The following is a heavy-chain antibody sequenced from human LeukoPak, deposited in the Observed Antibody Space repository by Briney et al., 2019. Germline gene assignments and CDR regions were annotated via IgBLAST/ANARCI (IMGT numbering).Heavy chain of an antibody. D-gene: IGHD3-16*02. V-gene: IGHV1-2*02. Sequence: ASVKVSCKASGYTFTGYYMHWVRQAPGQGLEWMGWINPNSGGTNYAQKFQGRVTMTRDTSISTAYMELSRLRSDDTAVYYCARTGSLMITFGGVIGIDLFDYWGQGTLVPVSS. J-gene: IGHJ4*02. CDR1: GYTFTGYY. CDR3: ARTGSLMITFGGVIGIDLFDY. CDR2: INPNSGGT.